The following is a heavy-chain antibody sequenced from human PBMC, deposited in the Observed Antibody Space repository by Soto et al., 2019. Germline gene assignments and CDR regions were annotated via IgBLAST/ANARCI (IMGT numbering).Heavy chain of an antibody. J-gene: IGHJ1*01. D-gene: IGHD5-18*01. CDR3: AGVGSRDAYNYVLDQ. Sequence: QVQVVQSGAEVKKPGSSVKISCKASGRIFSSFPTSWVRPVPGQGLEWMGGVISASGSVTYAPKFQGRVTMVAVKSAGIGYMELTSLPSEDTASYYCAGVGSRDAYNYVLDQWGPGTMVTVSS. CDR2: VISASGSV. V-gene: IGHV1-69*06. CDR1: GRIFSSFP.